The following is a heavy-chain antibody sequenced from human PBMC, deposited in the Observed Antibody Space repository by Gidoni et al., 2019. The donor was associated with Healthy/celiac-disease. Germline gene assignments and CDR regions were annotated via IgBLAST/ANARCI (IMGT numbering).Heavy chain of an antibody. Sequence: EVQLLESGGGLVQPGGSLRLSCAASGFTFSSYAMSWVRQAPGKGLEWGSAISGSGGSTYYADSVKGRFTISRDNSKNTLYLQMNSLRAEDTAVYYCAKGYPTGNISDYYYGMDVWGQGTTVTVSS. CDR2: ISGSGGST. CDR3: AKGYPTGNISDYYYGMDV. J-gene: IGHJ6*02. D-gene: IGHD3-22*01. V-gene: IGHV3-23*01. CDR1: GFTFSSYA.